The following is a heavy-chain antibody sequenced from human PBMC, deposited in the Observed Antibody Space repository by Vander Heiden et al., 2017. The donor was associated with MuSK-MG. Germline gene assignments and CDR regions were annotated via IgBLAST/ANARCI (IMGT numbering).Heavy chain of an antibody. CDR2: IYYSGST. CDR3: ARVALAAAGAYYYYYGMDV. D-gene: IGHD6-13*01. CDR1: AGSISSSSYY. J-gene: IGHJ6*02. Sequence: QLQLQESGPGLVKPSETLSLTCTVSAGSISSSSYYWGWIRQPPGKGLEWIGSIYYSGSTYYNPSLKSRVTISVDTSKNQFSLKLSSVTAADTAVYYCARVALAAAGAYYYYYGMDVWGQGTTVTVSS. V-gene: IGHV4-39*07.